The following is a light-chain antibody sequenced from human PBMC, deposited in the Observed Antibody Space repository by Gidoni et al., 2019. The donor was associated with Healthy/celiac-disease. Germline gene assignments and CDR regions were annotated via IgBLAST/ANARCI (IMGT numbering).Light chain of an antibody. J-gene: IGLJ2*01. CDR1: KLGDKY. CDR3: QAWDSSTVV. CDR2: QDS. Sequence: SYELTQPPSGSVSPGQTARITCSGDKLGDKYACWYQQKPGQSPVLVIYQDSTRPSGIPERFSGSNSGNTATLTISGTQAMDEADYYCQAWDSSTVVFGGGTKLTVL. V-gene: IGLV3-1*01.